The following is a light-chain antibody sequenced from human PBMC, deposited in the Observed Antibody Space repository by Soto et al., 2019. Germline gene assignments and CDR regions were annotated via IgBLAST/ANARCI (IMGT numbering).Light chain of an antibody. CDR3: QQRTDRPPWT. CDR2: DAS. Sequence: EIVLTQDPATLSLSPGERATLSCRASQSIGLAIAWYQHKPGQAPRLLIFDASQRATGIPARFRGSGSGTDFTLSISSLEPEDFAVYYCQQRTDRPPWTFGQGTKVDIK. V-gene: IGKV3-11*01. CDR1: QSIGLA. J-gene: IGKJ1*01.